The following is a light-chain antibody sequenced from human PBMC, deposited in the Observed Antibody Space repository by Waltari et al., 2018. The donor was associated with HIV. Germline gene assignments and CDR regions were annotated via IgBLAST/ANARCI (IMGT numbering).Light chain of an antibody. CDR1: QSLLHSNGYKY. CDR2: LGS. V-gene: IGKV2-28*01. J-gene: IGKJ1*01. Sequence: DIVMTQSPLSLPVTPGEPASIPCRSSQSLLHSNGYKYLDWYLQKPGQSPQLLIYLGSNRASGVPDRFSGSGSGTDFTLIINRLEPEDFAVYYCQQYGSSLSLTFGQGTKVEIK. CDR3: QQYGSSLSLT.